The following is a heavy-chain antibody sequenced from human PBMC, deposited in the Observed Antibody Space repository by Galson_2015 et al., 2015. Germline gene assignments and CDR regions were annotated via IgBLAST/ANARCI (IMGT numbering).Heavy chain of an antibody. CDR2: ISYDGSNK. D-gene: IGHD3-3*01. V-gene: IGHV3-30-3*01. CDR3: ARDLGVVITYYFDY. CDR1: GFTFSSYA. J-gene: IGHJ4*02. Sequence: SLRLSCAASGFTFSSYAMHWVRQAPGKGLEWVAVISYDGSNKYYADSVKGRFTISRDNSKNTLYLQMNSLRAEDTAVYYCARDLGVVITYYFDYWGQGTLVTVSS.